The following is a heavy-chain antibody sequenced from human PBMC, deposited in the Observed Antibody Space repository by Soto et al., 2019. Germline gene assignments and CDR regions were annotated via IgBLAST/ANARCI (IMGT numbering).Heavy chain of an antibody. Sequence: QVQLVQSWAEVMKPGSSVKVSCKASGGTFSSYAISWVRQAPGQGLEWMGGIIPIFGTANYAQKFQGRVTITADESTSTAYMELSSLRSEDTAVYYCEISYDPNMASTIDYWGQGTLVTVSS. CDR1: GGTFSSYA. CDR2: IIPIFGTA. CDR3: EISYDPNMASTIDY. D-gene: IGHD5-18*01. J-gene: IGHJ4*02. V-gene: IGHV1-69*01.